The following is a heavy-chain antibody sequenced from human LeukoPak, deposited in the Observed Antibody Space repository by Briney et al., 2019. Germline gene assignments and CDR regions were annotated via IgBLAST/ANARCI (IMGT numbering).Heavy chain of an antibody. J-gene: IGHJ4*02. CDR2: IYYRGTTNYNPSLSGST. D-gene: IGHD2-15*01. V-gene: IGHV4-61*01. CDR3: ARYCTAGSCLDY. CDR1: GGSVSSGSYY. Sequence: SETLFLTCTVSGGSVSSGSYYWSWIRQPPGKGLEWIGNIYYRGTTNYNPSLSGSTNYNPSLKSRVTISIDTSRNEFSLKLSSMTAADTAVYYCARYCTAGSCLDYWGQGTLVTVSS.